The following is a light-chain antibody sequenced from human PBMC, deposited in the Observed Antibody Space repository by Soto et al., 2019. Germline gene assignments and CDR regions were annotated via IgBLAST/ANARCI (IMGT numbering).Light chain of an antibody. CDR1: TSNIGAGYD. J-gene: IGLJ3*02. CDR2: GDG. V-gene: IGLV1-40*01. CDR3: QSYDTSLSTWV. Sequence: QSVLTQPPSVSGAPGQRVTISCTGSTSNIGAGYDVHWYQQVPATAPKLLIYGDGKRPSGVPDRFSNSKSGTSASLAITGLQAEDEADYYCQSYDTSLSTWVFGGGTKLTVL.